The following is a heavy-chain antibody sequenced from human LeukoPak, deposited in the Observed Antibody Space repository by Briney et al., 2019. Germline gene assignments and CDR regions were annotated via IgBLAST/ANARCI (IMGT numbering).Heavy chain of an antibody. Sequence: SETLSLTCGVSGGSISTTNWWTWVRQPPGEGLEWIGEVHLSGRTHYNPSLESRVTMSVDMSENHISLRLTSVTAADTAVYYCARVVVAATDWFDPWGLGTLVTVSS. CDR3: ARVVVAATDWFDP. CDR1: GGSISTTNW. J-gene: IGHJ5*02. CDR2: VHLSGRT. D-gene: IGHD2-15*01. V-gene: IGHV4-4*02.